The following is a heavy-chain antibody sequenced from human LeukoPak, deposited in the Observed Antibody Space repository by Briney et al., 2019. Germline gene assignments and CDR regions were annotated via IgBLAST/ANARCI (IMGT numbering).Heavy chain of an antibody. CDR2: IYYSGST. CDR3: ARGTPSGSPEGFDP. V-gene: IGHV4-59*01. D-gene: IGHD1-26*01. Sequence: SETLSLTCTVSGGSISSYYWSWIRQPPGKGLEWIGYIYYSGSTNYNPSLKSRVTISVDTSKNQFSLKLSSVTAADTAVYYCARGTPSGSPEGFDPWGQGTLVTVSS. J-gene: IGHJ5*02. CDR1: GGSISSYY.